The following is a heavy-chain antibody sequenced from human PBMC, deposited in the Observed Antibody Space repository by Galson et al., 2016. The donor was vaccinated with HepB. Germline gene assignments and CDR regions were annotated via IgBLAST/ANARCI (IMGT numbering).Heavy chain of an antibody. J-gene: IGHJ3*02. CDR2: ISSSSAYV. V-gene: IGHV3-21*01. Sequence: SLRLSCAASGFSISTYTMNWVRQAPGKGLEWISYISSSSAYVDYADSVKGRFTISRENAKNSLYLQMNSLRAEDTAVYYCARDRSRFSSGYYTGARDVLAIWGQGTVVTVSS. D-gene: IGHD3-3*01. CDR1: GFSISTYT. CDR3: ARDRSRFSSGYYTGARDVLAI.